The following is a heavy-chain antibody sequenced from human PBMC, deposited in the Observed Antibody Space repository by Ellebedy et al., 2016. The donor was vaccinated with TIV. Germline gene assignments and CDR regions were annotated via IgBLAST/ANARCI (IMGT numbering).Heavy chain of an antibody. CDR2: IFYSGSA. V-gene: IGHV4-39*07. CDR1: GGSIRSSTYY. Sequence: MPSETLSLTCTVSGGSIRSSTYYWAWIRQPPGKGLEWLGNIFYSGSAYYNTSLQSRVTMSVATSKNQFSLKLNSVTAADTAVYFCARAAWTWYIDLWGRGTPVKVSS. CDR3: ARAAWTWYIDL. J-gene: IGHJ2*01. D-gene: IGHD1-1*01.